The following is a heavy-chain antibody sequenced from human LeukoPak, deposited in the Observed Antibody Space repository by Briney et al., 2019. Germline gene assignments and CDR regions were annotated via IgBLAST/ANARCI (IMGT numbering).Heavy chain of an antibody. D-gene: IGHD2-15*01. V-gene: IGHV4-39*01. CDR3: VVVVAATWFDY. J-gene: IGHJ4*02. Sequence: PSETLSLTCTVSGGSISSSSYYWGWIRQPPGKGLEWIGSIYYSGSTYYNPSLKSRVTISVDTSKNQFSLKLSSVTAADTAVYYCVVVVAATWFDYWGQGTLVTVSP. CDR2: IYYSGST. CDR1: GGSISSSSYY.